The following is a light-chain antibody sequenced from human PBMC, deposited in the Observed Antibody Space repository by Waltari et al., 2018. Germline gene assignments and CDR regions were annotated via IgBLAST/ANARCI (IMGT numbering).Light chain of an antibody. V-gene: IGKV3-11*01. Sequence: EIVLTQSPATLSLSPGERATLSCRTSQSVGTYLVWYQQKPGQAPRLLNYDASNRATGIPARFSGSGSGTDFTLTISYLEPEDFAVYYCRQRSDWPLTFGGGTKVEIK. J-gene: IGKJ4*01. CDR1: QSVGTY. CDR2: DAS. CDR3: RQRSDWPLT.